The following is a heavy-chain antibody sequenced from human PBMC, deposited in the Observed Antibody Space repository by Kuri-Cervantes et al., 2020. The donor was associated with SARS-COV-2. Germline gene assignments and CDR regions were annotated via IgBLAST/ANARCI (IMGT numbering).Heavy chain of an antibody. Sequence: ETLSLTCTVSGGSISSGDYYWSWVRQAPGKGLEWVSAISGSGGSTYYADSVKGRFTISRDNSKNTLYLQMNSLRAEDTAVYYCAKAHRPIYYDFWSTPCYFDYWGQGTLVTVSS. V-gene: IGHV3-23*01. CDR1: GGSISSGDYY. J-gene: IGHJ4*02. CDR2: ISGSGGST. CDR3: AKAHRPIYYDFWSTPCYFDY. D-gene: IGHD3-3*01.